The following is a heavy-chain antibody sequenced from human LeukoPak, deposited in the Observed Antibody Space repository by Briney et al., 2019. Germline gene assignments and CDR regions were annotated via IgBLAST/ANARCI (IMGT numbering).Heavy chain of an antibody. CDR3: ARDVLDYYDSSGYYLSSYFDY. D-gene: IGHD3-22*01. Sequence: GGSLRLSCAASGFTFSSYWMRWVRQDPGKGLEWVANIKQDGSEKYYVDSVKGRFTISRDNAKNSLYLQMNSLRADDTAVYYCARDVLDYYDSSGYYLSSYFDYWGQGTLVTVSS. V-gene: IGHV3-7*01. CDR1: GFTFSSYW. CDR2: IKQDGSEK. J-gene: IGHJ4*02.